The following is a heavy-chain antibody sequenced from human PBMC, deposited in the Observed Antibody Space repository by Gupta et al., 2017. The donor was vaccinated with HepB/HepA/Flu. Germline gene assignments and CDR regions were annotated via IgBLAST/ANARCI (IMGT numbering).Heavy chain of an antibody. J-gene: IGHJ4*02. D-gene: IGHD4-17*01. CDR3: ARVLDDYGDLFFDY. Sequence: EVQLVESGGGLVQPGGSLRLSCAASGFTFSSYAMHWVRQAPGKGLEYVSAISSNGGSTYYANSVKGRFTISRDNSKNTLYLQMGSLRAEDMAVYYCARVLDDYGDLFFDYWGQGTLVTVSS. V-gene: IGHV3-64*01. CDR2: ISSNGGST. CDR1: GFTFSSYA.